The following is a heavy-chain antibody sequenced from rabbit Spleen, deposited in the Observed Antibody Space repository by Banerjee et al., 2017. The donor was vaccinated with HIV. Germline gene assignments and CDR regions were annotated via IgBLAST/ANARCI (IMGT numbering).Heavy chain of an antibody. D-gene: IGHD6-1*01. Sequence: QDLVESGGGLVQPGESLKLSCKASGIDFNSYGVSWVRQAPGKGLEWIGYIDLVFGTTYYASWVNGRFTISSHNAQNTLYLQLNSLTVADTATYFCMREAGYGGYGDGNLWGPGTLVTVS. J-gene: IGHJ4*01. V-gene: IGHV1S7*01. CDR2: IDLVFGTT. CDR3: MREAGYGGYGDGNL. CDR1: GIDFNSYG.